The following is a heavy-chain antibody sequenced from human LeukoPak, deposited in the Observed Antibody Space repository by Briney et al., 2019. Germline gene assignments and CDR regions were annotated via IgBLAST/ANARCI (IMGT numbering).Heavy chain of an antibody. V-gene: IGHV4-34*01. Sequence: SETLSLTCAVYSGSFSGYYWSWIRQAPGKGLEWIGEINHSGSTNYNPSLRTRVTVSVDTSKNQFSLKLTSVTVADTAMYYCAARGEYSGSGTRWGQGALVTVSS. J-gene: IGHJ4*02. D-gene: IGHD3-10*01. CDR1: SGSFSGYY. CDR3: AARGEYSGSGTR. CDR2: INHSGST.